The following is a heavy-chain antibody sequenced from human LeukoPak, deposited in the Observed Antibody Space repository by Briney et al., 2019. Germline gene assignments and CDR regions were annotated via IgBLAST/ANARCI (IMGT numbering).Heavy chain of an antibody. Sequence: GESLKISCKGSGYRFTSYWIGWVRQMPGKGLEWMGIIYPGDSDTRYSPSFQGQVTISADKSISTAYLQWSSLKASDTAMYYCARHRSVSQLSFGYWGQGTLVTVSS. CDR3: ARHRSVSQLSFGY. D-gene: IGHD1-1*01. CDR1: GYRFTSYW. CDR2: IYPGDSDT. V-gene: IGHV5-51*01. J-gene: IGHJ4*02.